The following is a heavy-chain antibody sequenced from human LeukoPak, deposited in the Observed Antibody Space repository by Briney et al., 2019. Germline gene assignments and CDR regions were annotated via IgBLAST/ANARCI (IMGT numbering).Heavy chain of an antibody. D-gene: IGHD6-13*01. J-gene: IGHJ4*02. CDR2: SSGSGGST. Sequence: GGSLRLSCAASGFTFSSYAMSRVRQAPGKGLEWVSASSGSGGSTYYADSVKGRFTISRDNSKNTLYLQMNSLRAEDTAVYYCAKDLSHPGAAGDHYFDYWGQGTLVTVSS. CDR1: GFTFSSYA. CDR3: AKDLSHPGAAGDHYFDY. V-gene: IGHV3-23*01.